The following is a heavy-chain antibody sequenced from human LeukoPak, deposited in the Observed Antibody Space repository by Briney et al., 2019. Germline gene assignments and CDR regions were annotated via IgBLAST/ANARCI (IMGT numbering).Heavy chain of an antibody. CDR3: ASGVTTSSSFDY. CDR2: FIPIFGTA. D-gene: IGHD4-11*01. V-gene: IGHV1-69*13. Sequence: SVKVSCKASGGTFSSYAISWVRQAPGQGLEWMGGFIPIFGTANYAQKFQGRVTITADESTSTAYMELSSLRSEDTAVYYCASGVTTSSSFDYWGQGTLVTVSS. CDR1: GGTFSSYA. J-gene: IGHJ4*02.